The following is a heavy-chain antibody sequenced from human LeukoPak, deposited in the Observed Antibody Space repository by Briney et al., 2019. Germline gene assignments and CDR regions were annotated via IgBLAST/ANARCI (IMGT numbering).Heavy chain of an antibody. CDR3: ASSSSWYTGGVDI. J-gene: IGHJ3*02. V-gene: IGHV3-30*03. D-gene: IGHD6-13*01. CDR1: GFTFSSYG. Sequence: PGGSLRLSCAASGFTFSSYGMHWVRQAPGKGLEWVAVISYDGSNKYYADSVKGRFTISRDNSKNTLYLQMNSLRAEDTAVYYCASSSSWYTGGVDIWGQGTMVTVSS. CDR2: ISYDGSNK.